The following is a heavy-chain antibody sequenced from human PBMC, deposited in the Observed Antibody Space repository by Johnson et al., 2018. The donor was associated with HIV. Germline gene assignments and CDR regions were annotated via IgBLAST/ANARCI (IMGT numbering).Heavy chain of an antibody. CDR3: GNLGDYGGNNGFDI. Sequence: QLVDSGGGEVQPGSSLRPSCAASGFTFSGFGMHWVRQAPGKGWEWVAVISYVGSNKYYAESVKGRFTISRDNSKKTLYLKMNSLRTEDTVVYYCGNLGDYGGNNGFDIWGQGTMVTVSS. D-gene: IGHD4-23*01. V-gene: IGHV3-30*18. J-gene: IGHJ3*02. CDR1: GFTFSGFG. CDR2: ISYVGSNK.